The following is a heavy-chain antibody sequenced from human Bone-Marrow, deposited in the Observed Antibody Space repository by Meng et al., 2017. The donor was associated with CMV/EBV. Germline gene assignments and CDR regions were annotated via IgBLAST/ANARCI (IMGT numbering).Heavy chain of an antibody. Sequence: SETLSLTCTVSGGSISSYYWSWIRQPPGKGLEWIGYIYYSGSTNYNPSLKSRVTISVDTSKNQFSLKLSSVTAADTAVYYCARTTPYYYGTDVWDQGTTVTVSS. D-gene: IGHD1-14*01. CDR2: IYYSGST. V-gene: IGHV4-59*01. CDR3: ARTTPYYYGTDV. J-gene: IGHJ6*02. CDR1: GGSISSYY.